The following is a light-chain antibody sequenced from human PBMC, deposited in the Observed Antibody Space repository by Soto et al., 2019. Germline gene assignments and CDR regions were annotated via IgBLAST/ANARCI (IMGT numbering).Light chain of an antibody. CDR2: EAS. Sequence: ALTQPPSVSGSPGQSVTISCTGTSTDFVSYNRVSWYQQPPGTAPKLIIYEASNRPSGVPDRFSGSKSGNTASLTISGLQAADEADYYCQSYDSSLSGSVFGGGTQLTV. CDR1: STDFVSYNR. J-gene: IGLJ2*01. V-gene: IGLV2-18*02. CDR3: QSYDSSLSGSV.